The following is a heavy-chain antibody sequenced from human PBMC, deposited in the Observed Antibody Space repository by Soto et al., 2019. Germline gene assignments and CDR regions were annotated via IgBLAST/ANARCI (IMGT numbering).Heavy chain of an antibody. CDR2: IIGSAYTT. CDR1: GFTFSSYT. J-gene: IGHJ5*02. CDR3: AKHRLSPATWFDP. Sequence: GGSLRLSCAPSGFTFSSYTMSWVRQAPGEGREWVSAIIGSAYTTYYADSVKGRFTISRDNSKNTLYLQMNSLRAEDTAVYYCAKHRLSPATWFDPWGQGTLVTVSS. V-gene: IGHV3-23*01.